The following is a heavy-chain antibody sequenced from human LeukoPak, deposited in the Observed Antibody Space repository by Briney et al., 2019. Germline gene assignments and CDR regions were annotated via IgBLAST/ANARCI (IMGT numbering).Heavy chain of an antibody. V-gene: IGHV4-61*01. CDR3: AREQLGAPDH. Sequence: KTSETLSLTCTVSGGSVSSGSYYWSWIRQPPGKGLEWIGYIYYSGSTNYNPSLKSRVTISVDTSKNQFSLKLSSVTAADTAVYYCAREQLGAPDHWGQGTLVTVSS. D-gene: IGHD1-26*01. CDR2: IYYSGST. J-gene: IGHJ4*02. CDR1: GGSVSSGSYY.